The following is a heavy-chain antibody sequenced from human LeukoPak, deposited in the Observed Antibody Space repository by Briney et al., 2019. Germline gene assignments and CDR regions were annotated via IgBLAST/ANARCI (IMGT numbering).Heavy chain of an antibody. V-gene: IGHV1-69*04. D-gene: IGHD1-26*01. CDR1: GGTFISYA. Sequence: SVTVSCKASGGTFISYAISWVRQAPGQGLEWMGRIIPILGIANYAQKFQGRVTITADKSTSTAYMELSSLRSEDTAVYYCARIPSGSDWGQGTLVTVSS. J-gene: IGHJ4*02. CDR3: ARIPSGSD. CDR2: IIPILGIA.